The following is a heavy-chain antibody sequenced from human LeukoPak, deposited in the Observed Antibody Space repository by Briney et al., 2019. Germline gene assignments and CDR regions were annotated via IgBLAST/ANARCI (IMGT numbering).Heavy chain of an antibody. J-gene: IGHJ4*02. CDR3: ARSSYDSLTGYYFLDY. CDR2: IYTSGNT. Sequence: PSETLSLTCTVSGGSVSSGDSYWSWIRQPAGKGLEWIARIYTSGNTNYNPSLDSRVTISRDTSKNQLSLTLTSLTAADTAVYYCARSSYDSLTGYYFLDYWGQGILVTVSS. V-gene: IGHV4-61*02. D-gene: IGHD3-9*01. CDR1: GGSVSSGDSY.